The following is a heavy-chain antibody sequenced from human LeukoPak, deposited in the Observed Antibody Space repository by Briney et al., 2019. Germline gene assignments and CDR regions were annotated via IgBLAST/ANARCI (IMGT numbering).Heavy chain of an antibody. CDR2: SNCSGCNT. D-gene: IGHD3-3*01. CDR1: GFTLRRYL. Sequence: GALPVSFAACGFTLRRYLISGVRPAPGKGGAGVAGSNCSGCNTYYADPVKGRFTISRDNSKNTLYMQMNSLRAEDTAVYYCARGGDFWSGYSRGFYMDVWGKGTTVPVSS. CDR3: ARGGDFWSGYSRGFYMDV. V-gene: IGHV3-23*01. J-gene: IGHJ6*03.